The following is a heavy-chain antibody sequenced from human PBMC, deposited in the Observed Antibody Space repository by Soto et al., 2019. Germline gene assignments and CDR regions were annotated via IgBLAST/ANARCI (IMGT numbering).Heavy chain of an antibody. CDR2: IRNKANSYTT. CDR3: ARPWSTSSAFNV. J-gene: IGHJ4*02. D-gene: IGHD6-6*01. V-gene: IGHV3-72*01. Sequence: PGGSLRLSCAASGFTFSDHYMDWVRQAPGKGLEWVGRIRNKANSYTTEYAASVKGRFTISRDDSKNSLYLQMNSLKTEDTAVYYCARPWSTSSAFNVWGQGALVTVSS. CDR1: GFTFSDHY.